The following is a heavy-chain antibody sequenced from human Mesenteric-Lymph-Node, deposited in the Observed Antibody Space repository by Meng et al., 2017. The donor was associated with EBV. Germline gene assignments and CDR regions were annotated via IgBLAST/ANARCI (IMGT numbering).Heavy chain of an antibody. D-gene: IGHD2-2*02. V-gene: IGHV4-61*01. CDR1: GASVSSGTYY. Sequence: QVQLAESGPGLVKPSETLSLTCTVSGASVSSGTYYWGWMRQPPGKGLEWIGYVYYSGSTNYNPSLKSRVTISLDTSKNQFSLNLISVTAADTAVYYCVRGAAIGPRYFDSWGQGALVTVSS. J-gene: IGHJ4*02. CDR2: VYYSGST. CDR3: VRGAAIGPRYFDS.